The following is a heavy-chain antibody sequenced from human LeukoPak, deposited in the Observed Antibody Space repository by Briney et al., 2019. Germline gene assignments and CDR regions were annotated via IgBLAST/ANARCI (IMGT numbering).Heavy chain of an antibody. D-gene: IGHD3-16*02. V-gene: IGHV1-18*01. CDR1: GYTFTSYG. CDR3: ARLLITFGGVIVKGYDY. J-gene: IGHJ4*02. CDR2: ISAYNGNT. Sequence: ASVTVSCKASGYTFTSYGISWVRQAPGQGLEWMGWISAYNGNTNYAQKLQGRVTMTTDTSTSTAYMELRSLRSDDTAVYYCARLLITFGGVIVKGYDYWGQGTLVTVPS.